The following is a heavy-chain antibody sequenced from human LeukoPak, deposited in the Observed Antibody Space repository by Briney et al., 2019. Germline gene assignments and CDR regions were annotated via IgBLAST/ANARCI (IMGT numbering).Heavy chain of an antibody. J-gene: IGHJ4*02. D-gene: IGHD6-13*01. Sequence: PSQTLSLTCAVSGYSISSGYFWGWIRQPPGKGLEWIGSINYSGSAYYNPSLKSRVTISVDTSKNQFSLKLSSVTAADTAVYYCVRRGSSWYFDYWGQGTLVTVSS. V-gene: IGHV4-38-2*01. CDR2: INYSGSA. CDR3: VRRGSSWYFDY. CDR1: GYSISSGYF.